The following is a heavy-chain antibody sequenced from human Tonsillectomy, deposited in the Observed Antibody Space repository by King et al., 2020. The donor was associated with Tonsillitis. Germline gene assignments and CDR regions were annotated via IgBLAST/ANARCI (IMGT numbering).Heavy chain of an antibody. CDR1: GGSISSYY. Sequence: QLQESGPGLVKPSETLSLTCTVSGGSISSYYWSWIRQPPGKGPEWIGYIYYIGSTNYNPSLKSRVTISVDTSKNQFSLKLRSVTAADTAVYYCARGRRDSGYDRGLVYYYYGMDVWGQGTTVTVSS. CDR2: IYYIGST. CDR3: ARGRRDSGYDRGLVYYYYGMDV. V-gene: IGHV4-59*01. D-gene: IGHD5-12*01. J-gene: IGHJ6*02.